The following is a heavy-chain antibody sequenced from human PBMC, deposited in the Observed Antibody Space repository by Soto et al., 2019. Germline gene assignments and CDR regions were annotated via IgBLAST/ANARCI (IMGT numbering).Heavy chain of an antibody. CDR3: ARLPSRHLVDY. Sequence: XETLSLTCTVPGSSINSSGYYWGWIRQPPGKGLEWIGSMFYGVSTYYNPSLKSRVTVSVDTSKNQFSLNLRSVTAADTAVYYCARLPSRHLVDYWGQGALVTVSS. D-gene: IGHD3-3*02. V-gene: IGHV4-39*01. CDR1: GSSINSSGYY. J-gene: IGHJ4*02. CDR2: MFYGVST.